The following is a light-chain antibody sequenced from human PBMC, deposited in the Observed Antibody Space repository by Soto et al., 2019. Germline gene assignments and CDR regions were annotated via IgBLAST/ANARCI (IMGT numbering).Light chain of an antibody. V-gene: IGKV3-20*01. CDR1: QSVSSSY. CDR3: QEYGSSSWT. Sequence: EIVLTQSPATLSLSPGGRATLSCRASQSVSSSYLAWYQQKPGQAARLLIYGASSRATGIPDRFSGSGSGTAFTLTINSLEPEDFGVYSCQEYGSSSWTFGHGTKVKVE. J-gene: IGKJ1*01. CDR2: GAS.